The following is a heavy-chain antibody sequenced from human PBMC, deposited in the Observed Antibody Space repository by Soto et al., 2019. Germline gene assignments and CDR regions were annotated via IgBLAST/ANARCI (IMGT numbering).Heavy chain of an antibody. Sequence: HPGGSLRLSCAASGFTFSSYAMSWVRQAPGKGLEWVSAISGSGGSTYYADSVKGRFTISRDNSKNTLYLQMNSLRAEDTAVYYCARDLQRMVRGKYYYGMDVWGQGTTVTVSS. CDR2: ISGSGGST. CDR3: ARDLQRMVRGKYYYGMDV. CDR1: GFTFSSYA. D-gene: IGHD3-10*01. J-gene: IGHJ6*02. V-gene: IGHV3-23*01.